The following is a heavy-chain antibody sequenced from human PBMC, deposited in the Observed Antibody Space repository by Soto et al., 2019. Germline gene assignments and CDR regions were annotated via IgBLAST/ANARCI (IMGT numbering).Heavy chain of an antibody. J-gene: IGHJ5*02. Sequence: QVQLVQSGSELKKPGASVKVSCKASGYTFTSYAMNWVRQAPGQGLEWMGWINTSTGNPTYAQGFTGRFVFSLDTSVSTAYLQICSLKAEDTAVYYCAISFRYCISTSCLYNWFDPWGQGTLVTVSS. CDR1: GYTFTSYA. CDR2: INTSTGNP. V-gene: IGHV7-4-1*01. D-gene: IGHD2-2*01. CDR3: AISFRYCISTSCLYNWFDP.